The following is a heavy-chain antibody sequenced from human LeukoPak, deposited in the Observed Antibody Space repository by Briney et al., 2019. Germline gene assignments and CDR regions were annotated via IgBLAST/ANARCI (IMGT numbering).Heavy chain of an antibody. J-gene: IGHJ4*02. D-gene: IGHD4-17*01. V-gene: IGHV3-11*01. CDR3: ARSTVTAAIDY. CDR2: ISLSGSTR. Sequence: GGSLRLSCAASGSSFSDYHMRWIRQAPGKGLEWVSYISLSGSTRYYADSVKGRFTISRDNAKNSLYLQMNSLRVEDTAVYYCARSTVTAAIDYWGQGTLVTVSS. CDR1: GSSFSDYH.